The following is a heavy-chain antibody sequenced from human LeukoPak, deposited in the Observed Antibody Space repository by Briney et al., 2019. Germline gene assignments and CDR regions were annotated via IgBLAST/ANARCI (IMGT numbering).Heavy chain of an antibody. J-gene: IGHJ5*02. CDR1: GGSFSSYY. V-gene: IGHV4-4*07. Sequence: SETLSLTCTVSGGSFSSYYWSCIRQPAGKGLEWIGRIYTSGSTNYNPSLKSRVTMSVDTSKNQFSLKLSSVTAADTAVYYCARSVGATGGYWFDPWGQGTLVTVSS. D-gene: IGHD1-26*01. CDR2: IYTSGST. CDR3: ARSVGATGGYWFDP.